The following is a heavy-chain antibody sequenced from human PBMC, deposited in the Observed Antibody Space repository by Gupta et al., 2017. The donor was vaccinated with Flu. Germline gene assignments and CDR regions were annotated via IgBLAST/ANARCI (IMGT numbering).Heavy chain of an antibody. Sequence: WMGGIIPIFGTANYAQKFQGRVTITADKSTSTAYMELSSLRSEDTAVYYCARGVVVPAATPRDVGWFDPWGQGTLVTVSS. D-gene: IGHD2-2*01. CDR3: ARGVVVPAATPRDVGWFDP. CDR2: IIPIFGTA. J-gene: IGHJ5*02. V-gene: IGHV1-69*06.